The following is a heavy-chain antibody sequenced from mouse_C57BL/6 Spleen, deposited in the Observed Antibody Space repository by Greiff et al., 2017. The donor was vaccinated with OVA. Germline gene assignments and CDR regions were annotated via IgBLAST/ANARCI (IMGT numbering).Heavy chain of an antibody. CDR2: IDPANGNT. CDR1: GFNIKNTY. CDR3: ARGGYYGSSYESAMDY. D-gene: IGHD1-1*01. J-gene: IGHJ4*01. V-gene: IGHV14-3*01. Sequence: EVKLQESVAELVRPGASVKLSCTASGFNIKNTYMHWVKQRPEQGLEWIGRIDPANGNTKYAPKFQGKATITADTSSNTAYLQLSSLTSEDTAIYYCARGGYYGSSYESAMDYWGQGTSVTVSS.